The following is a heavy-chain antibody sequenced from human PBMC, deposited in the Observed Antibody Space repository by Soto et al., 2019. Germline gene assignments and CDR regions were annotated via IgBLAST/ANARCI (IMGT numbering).Heavy chain of an antibody. CDR1: GFTFRNNV. Sequence: GPLRLSCAASGFTFRNNVLSWVRQAPGKGLDWVSGITGSGRDTYYADSVKGRFTISRDNSKNMVFLQMNSLRAEDTALYYCAKNGLDNSPSAIDSWGPGTLVTVSS. D-gene: IGHD2-8*01. CDR2: ITGSGRDT. J-gene: IGHJ4*02. V-gene: IGHV3-23*01. CDR3: AKNGLDNSPSAIDS.